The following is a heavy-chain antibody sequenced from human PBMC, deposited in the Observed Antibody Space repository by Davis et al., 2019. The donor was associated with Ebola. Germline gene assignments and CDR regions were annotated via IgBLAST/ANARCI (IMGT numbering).Heavy chain of an antibody. V-gene: IGHV3-48*04. CDR2: ISSSGSTI. CDR1: GFTFSSYS. J-gene: IGHJ4*02. D-gene: IGHD3-10*01. Sequence: GESLKISCAASGFTFSSYSMNWIRQAPGKGLEWVSYISSSGSTIYYADSVKGRFTISRDNAKNSLYLQMNSLRAEDTAVYYCARELLWFGELPEYYFDYWGQGTLVTVSS. CDR3: ARELLWFGELPEYYFDY.